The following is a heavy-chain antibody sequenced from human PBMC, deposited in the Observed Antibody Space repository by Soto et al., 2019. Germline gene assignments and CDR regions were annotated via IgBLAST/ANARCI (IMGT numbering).Heavy chain of an antibody. Sequence: PSETLSLTCTVSGGCISSYYWSWIRQPPGKGLEWIGYIYYSGSTNYNPSLKSRVTISVDTSKNQFSLKLSSVTAADTAVYYCARALGRGYSGYDSLDYWGQGTLVTVSS. CDR3: ARALGRGYSGYDSLDY. CDR2: IYYSGST. V-gene: IGHV4-59*01. CDR1: GGCISSYY. D-gene: IGHD5-12*01. J-gene: IGHJ4*02.